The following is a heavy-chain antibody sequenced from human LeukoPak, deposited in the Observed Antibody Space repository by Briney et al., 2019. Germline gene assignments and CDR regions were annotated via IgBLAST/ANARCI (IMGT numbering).Heavy chain of an antibody. Sequence: SETLSLTCAVYGGSFTGNYWTWVRQPPGKGLEWIGEINHRGNTNYNPSLKSRVTISVDTSKNQFSLKLSSVTAADTAVYYCARARGYSYGGFDYWGQGTLVTVSS. J-gene: IGHJ4*02. D-gene: IGHD5-18*01. CDR2: INHRGNT. CDR1: GGSFTGNY. CDR3: ARARGYSYGGFDY. V-gene: IGHV4-34*01.